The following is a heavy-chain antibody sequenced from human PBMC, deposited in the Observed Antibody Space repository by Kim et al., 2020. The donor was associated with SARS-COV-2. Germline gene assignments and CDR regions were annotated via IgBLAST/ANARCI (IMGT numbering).Heavy chain of an antibody. D-gene: IGHD1-26*01. CDR2: IYPGDSDT. Sequence: GESLKISCKASEYNFNNYWIGWVRQMPGKGLQWLGIIYPGDSDTKYNPSVQGQVTISADWSLTTAYLQWSSLKASDTAIYYCARAPSGTFSPYYFDYWGQ. CDR3: ARAPSGTFSPYYFDY. CDR1: EYNFNNYW. V-gene: IGHV5-51*01. J-gene: IGHJ4*02.